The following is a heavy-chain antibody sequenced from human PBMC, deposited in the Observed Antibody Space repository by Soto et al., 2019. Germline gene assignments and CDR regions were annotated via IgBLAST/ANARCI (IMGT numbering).Heavy chain of an antibody. CDR2: ISGSGGST. D-gene: IGHD3-3*01. CDR3: AKAETYDFWSGLHFDY. V-gene: IGHV3-23*01. J-gene: IGHJ4*02. Sequence: GGSLRLSCVASGVTFSSFAMSWVRQAPGKGLEWVSTISGSGGSTYYADSVKGRLTISRDNSKNTLSLHIDSLRAEDTAVYYCAKAETYDFWSGLHFDYWGQGTLVTVAS. CDR1: GVTFSSFA.